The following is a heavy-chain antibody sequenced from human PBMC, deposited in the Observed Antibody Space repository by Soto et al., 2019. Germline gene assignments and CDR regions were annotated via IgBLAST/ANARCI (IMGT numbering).Heavy chain of an antibody. CDR1: GGSISSYY. J-gene: IGHJ5*02. CDR2: IYYSGST. CDR3: ARDWGGYCSSTSCYGGHWFDP. D-gene: IGHD2-2*01. V-gene: IGHV4-59*01. Sequence: SETLSLTCTVSGGSISSYYWSWIRQPPGKGLEWIGYIYYSGSTNYNPSLKSRVTISVDTSKNQFSLKLSSVTAADTAVYYCARDWGGYCSSTSCYGGHWFDPWGQGTLVTVSS.